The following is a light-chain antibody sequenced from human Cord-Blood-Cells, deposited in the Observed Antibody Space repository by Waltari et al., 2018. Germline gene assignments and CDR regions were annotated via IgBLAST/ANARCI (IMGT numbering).Light chain of an antibody. CDR1: QSISSY. CDR3: QLSYSTPLT. V-gene: IGKV1-39*01. Sequence: DIQMTQSPSSLSASVGDRVTITCRASQSISSYLNWYQQKPGKAPKLLIYAASSLQSGVPSRFSGSGSGTDFTLTISSLQPEDFATYYCQLSYSTPLTVGGGTKVEIK. J-gene: IGKJ4*01. CDR2: AAS.